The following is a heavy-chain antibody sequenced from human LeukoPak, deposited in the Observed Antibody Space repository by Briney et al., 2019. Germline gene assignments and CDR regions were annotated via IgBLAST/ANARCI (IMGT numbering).Heavy chain of an antibody. V-gene: IGHV4-61*02. CDR1: GGSINSGSYY. CDR2: IYTSGST. CDR3: ARGIVVVPAALYYFDY. J-gene: IGHJ4*02. Sequence: SETLSLTCTVSGGSINSGSYYWSWIRQPAGKGLEWIGRIYTSGSTNYNLSLKSRVTISVDTSKNQFSLKLSSVTAADTAVYYCARGIVVVPAALYYFDYWGQGTLVTVSS. D-gene: IGHD2-2*01.